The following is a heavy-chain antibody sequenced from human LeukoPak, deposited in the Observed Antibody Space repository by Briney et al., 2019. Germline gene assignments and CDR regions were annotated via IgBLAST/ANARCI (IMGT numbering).Heavy chain of an antibody. CDR1: GGSFSGYY. D-gene: IGHD3-3*01. V-gene: IGHV4-34*01. CDR3: ARAEYYDFWSGYFLAFDI. CDR2: INHSGST. Sequence: PSETLSLTCAVYGGSFSGYYWSWIRQPPRKGLEWIGEINHSGSTNYNPSLKSRVTISVDTSKNQFSLKLSSVTAADTAVYYCARAEYYDFWSGYFLAFDIWGQGTMVTVSS. J-gene: IGHJ3*02.